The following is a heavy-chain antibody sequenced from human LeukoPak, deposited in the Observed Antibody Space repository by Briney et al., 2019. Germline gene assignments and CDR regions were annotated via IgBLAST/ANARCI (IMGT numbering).Heavy chain of an antibody. J-gene: IGHJ4*02. CDR3: TALLWFGELYVDY. CDR2: IKSKTDGGTT. Sequence: GGSLRLSCAASGFTFSDYYMSWIRQAPGKGLEWVGRIKSKTDGGTTDYAAPVKGRFTISRDDSKNTLYLQMNSLKTEDTAVYYCTALLWFGELYVDYWGQGTLVTVSS. CDR1: GFTFSDYY. V-gene: IGHV3-15*01. D-gene: IGHD3-10*01.